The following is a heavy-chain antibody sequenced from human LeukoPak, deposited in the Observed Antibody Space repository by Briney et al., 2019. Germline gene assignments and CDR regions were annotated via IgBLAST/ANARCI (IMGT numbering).Heavy chain of an antibody. D-gene: IGHD2/OR15-2a*01. Sequence: PGGSLRLSCAASGFSFSSYSMNWVRQAPGKGLEWVSYILGSSSTIFYADSVKGRFTISRDNAKNTLYLQMNSLRAEDTAVYYCAREGFLDYWGQGTLVTVSS. V-gene: IGHV3-48*04. CDR1: GFSFSSYS. J-gene: IGHJ4*02. CDR2: ILGSSSTI. CDR3: AREGFLDY.